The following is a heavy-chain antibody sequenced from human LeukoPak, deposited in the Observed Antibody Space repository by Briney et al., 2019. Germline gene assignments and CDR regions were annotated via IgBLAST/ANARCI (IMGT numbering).Heavy chain of an antibody. Sequence: GGSLRLSCTASGFTFSSYGMHWVRQAPGKGLEWVAFIRYDGSNKYNADSVKGRFTISRDNSKNTLYLQMNSLRAEDTAVYYCAKDPTSYYYYMDVWGKGTTVTVSS. CDR2: IRYDGSNK. CDR1: GFTFSSYG. J-gene: IGHJ6*03. CDR3: AKDPTSYYYYMDV. V-gene: IGHV3-30*02.